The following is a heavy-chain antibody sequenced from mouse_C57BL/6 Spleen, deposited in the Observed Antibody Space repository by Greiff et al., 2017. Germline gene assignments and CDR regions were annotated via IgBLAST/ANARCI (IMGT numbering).Heavy chain of an antibody. V-gene: IGHV5-6*01. Sequence: EVQVVESGGDLVKPGGSLKLSCAASGFTFSSYGMSWVRQTPDKRLEWVATISSGGSYTDYPDSVKGRFTFSRDNAKNTLYLQMSSLKSEDTAMYYCSSHVIITTVVAGWYFDFWGTGTSVTVSS. J-gene: IGHJ1*03. CDR1: GFTFSSYG. D-gene: IGHD1-1*01. CDR2: ISSGGSYT. CDR3: SSHVIITTVVAGWYFDF.